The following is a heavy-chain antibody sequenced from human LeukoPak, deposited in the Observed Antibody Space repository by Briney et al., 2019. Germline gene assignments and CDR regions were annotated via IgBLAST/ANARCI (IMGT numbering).Heavy chain of an antibody. V-gene: IGHV3-21*04. D-gene: IGHD3-10*01. CDR2: ISSSSSYI. CDR1: GFTFSSYS. CDR3: ARMSGSGYYFYMDV. Sequence: GGSLRLSCAASGFTFSSYSMNWVRQAPGKGLEWVSSISSSSSYIYYADSVKGRFTISRDNAKNSLYLQMNSLRVEDTALYHCARMSGSGYYFYMDVWGKGTTVTISS. J-gene: IGHJ6*03.